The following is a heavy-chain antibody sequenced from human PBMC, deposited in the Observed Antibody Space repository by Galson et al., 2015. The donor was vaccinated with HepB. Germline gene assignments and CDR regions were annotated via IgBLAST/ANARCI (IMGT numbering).Heavy chain of an antibody. Sequence: SLRLSCAASGFTFSSSGMHWVRQAPGKGLEWVALISYDGTNKYYADSVKGRFTTSRDNSKNTLYLQMNSLRAEDTAVYYCAKGGYDFWSGYYRPGMDVWGQGTTVTVSS. J-gene: IGHJ6*02. CDR1: GFTFSSSG. V-gene: IGHV3-30*18. CDR3: AKGGYDFWSGYYRPGMDV. D-gene: IGHD3-3*01. CDR2: ISYDGTNK.